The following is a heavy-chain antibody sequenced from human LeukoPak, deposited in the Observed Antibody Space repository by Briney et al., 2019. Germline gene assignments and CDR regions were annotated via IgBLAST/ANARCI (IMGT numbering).Heavy chain of an antibody. CDR3: ARFGITVVRGGKYYFDY. CDR1: GGSISNYY. Sequence: PSETLSLTCTVSGGSISNYYWSWIRQPPGKGLEWIGHIYYSGATKYNPSLKSRITISVDTSKTQFSLMLISVTAADTAVYYCARFGITVVRGGKYYFDYWGQGTLVTVSS. J-gene: IGHJ4*02. V-gene: IGHV4-59*08. CDR2: IYYSGAT. D-gene: IGHD3-10*01.